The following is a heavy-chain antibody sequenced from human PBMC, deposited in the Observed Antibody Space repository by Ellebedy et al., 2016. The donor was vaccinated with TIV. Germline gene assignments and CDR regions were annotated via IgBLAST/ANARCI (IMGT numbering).Heavy chain of an antibody. J-gene: IGHJ4*02. CDR3: ATERRSGYPDVAYYFDF. CDR1: GGSISPSF. V-gene: IGHV4-4*07. D-gene: IGHD3-3*01. Sequence: SETLSLXXTVSGGSISPSFWSCVRQPAGGGLEWIGHISARGITNYNPSVKSRITMSLDTSRNRFSLNLRSVTAADTAVYYCATERRSGYPDVAYYFDFWGQGTLVGVSS. CDR2: ISARGIT.